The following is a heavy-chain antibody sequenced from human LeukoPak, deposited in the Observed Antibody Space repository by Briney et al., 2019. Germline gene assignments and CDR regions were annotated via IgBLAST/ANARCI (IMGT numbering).Heavy chain of an antibody. CDR1: GASIITTNYY. Sequence: SETLSLTCTVSGASIITTNYYWGWIRQPPGKGLEWIGSISYSGNAYYNPSLRSRLSISMDASKNQFSLKVRSVTAADTAVYYCARSLGQTWGTVTTDLWYFDHWGQGTLVPVSS. J-gene: IGHJ4*02. CDR3: ARSLGQTWGTVTTDLWYFDH. CDR2: ISYSGNA. D-gene: IGHD4-11*01. V-gene: IGHV4-39*01.